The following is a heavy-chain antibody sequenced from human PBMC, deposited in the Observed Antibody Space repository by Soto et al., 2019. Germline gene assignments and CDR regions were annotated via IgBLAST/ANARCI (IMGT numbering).Heavy chain of an antibody. CDR3: ARLHRAVAVTTTDYSSYGTDF. CDR1: GGSISSSSYY. V-gene: IGHV4-39*01. J-gene: IGHJ6*02. D-gene: IGHD6-19*01. Sequence: SETLSLTCTVSGGSISSSSYYWGWIRQPPGKGLEWIGSIYYSGSTYYNPSLKSRVTISVDTSKNQFSLKLSSVTAADTAVYYCARLHRAVAVTTTDYSSYGTDFWGQGPTVTLSS. CDR2: IYYSGST.